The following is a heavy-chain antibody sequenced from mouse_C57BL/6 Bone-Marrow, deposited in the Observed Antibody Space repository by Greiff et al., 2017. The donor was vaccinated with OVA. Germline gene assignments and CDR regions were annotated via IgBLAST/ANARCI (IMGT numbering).Heavy chain of an antibody. CDR1: GFNIKDDY. CDR2: IDPENGDT. J-gene: IGHJ2*01. CDR3: TSYGNGDY. Sequence: VQLQQSGAELVRPGASVKLSCTASGFNIKDDYMHWVKQRPEQGLEWIGWIDPENGDTEYASKFQGKATITADTSSNTAYLQLSSLTSEDTAGYYCTSYGNGDYWGKGTTRTVSA. V-gene: IGHV14-4*01. D-gene: IGHD2-1*01.